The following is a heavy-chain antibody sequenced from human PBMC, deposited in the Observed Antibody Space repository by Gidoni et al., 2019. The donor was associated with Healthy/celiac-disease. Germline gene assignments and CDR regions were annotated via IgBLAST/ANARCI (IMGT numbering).Heavy chain of an antibody. Sequence: QVQLVQSGAEVQKPGSSVKVSCKASGGTFSSYAISWVRQAPGQGLEWMGGIIPSFGTANYAQKFQGRVTITADESTSTAYMELSSLRSEDTAVYYCAREGPDCSGGSCYPNWFDPWGQGTLVTVSS. V-gene: IGHV1-69*01. D-gene: IGHD2-15*01. CDR1: GGTFSSYA. J-gene: IGHJ5*02. CDR3: AREGPDCSGGSCYPNWFDP. CDR2: IIPSFGTA.